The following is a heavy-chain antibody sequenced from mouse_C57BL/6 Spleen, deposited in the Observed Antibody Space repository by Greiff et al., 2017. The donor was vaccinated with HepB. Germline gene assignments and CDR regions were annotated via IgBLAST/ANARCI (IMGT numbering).Heavy chain of an antibody. CDR2: IYPRSGNT. D-gene: IGHD3-2*02. Sequence: QVQLQQSGAELARPGASVKLSCKASGYTFTRYGISWVKQRTGQGLEWIGEIYPRSGNTYYNEKFKGKATLTADKSSSTAYMELRSLTSEDSAVYFCAREGMTAQATEFAYWGQGTLVTVSA. J-gene: IGHJ3*01. CDR3: AREGMTAQATEFAY. CDR1: GYTFTRYG. V-gene: IGHV1-81*01.